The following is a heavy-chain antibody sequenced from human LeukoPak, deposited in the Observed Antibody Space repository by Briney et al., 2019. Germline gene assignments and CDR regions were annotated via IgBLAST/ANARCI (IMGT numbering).Heavy chain of an antibody. CDR2: IYHSGST. J-gene: IGHJ4*02. Sequence: SETLSLTCAVSGYSISSGYYWGWIRQPPGKGLEWVGSIYHSGSTYYNPSLKSRVTISVDTSKNQFSLKLSSVTAADTAVYYCAKLTVGATELDYWGQGTLVTVSS. CDR3: AKLTVGATELDY. CDR1: GYSISSGYY. D-gene: IGHD1-26*01. V-gene: IGHV4-38-2*01.